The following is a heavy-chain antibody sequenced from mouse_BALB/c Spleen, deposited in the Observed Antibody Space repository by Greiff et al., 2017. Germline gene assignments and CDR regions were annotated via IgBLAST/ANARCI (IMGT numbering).Heavy chain of an antibody. CDR3: GTGTGGAMDY. CDR1: GFTFSSYA. CDR2: ISSGGSYT. Sequence: EVQGVESGGGLVKPGGSLKLSCAASGFTFSSYAMSWVRQPPEKRLEWVAEISSGGSYTYYPDTVTGRFTISRNNAKNTLYLEMSSLRSEDTAMYYCGTGTGGAMDYWGQGTSVTVSS. V-gene: IGHV5-9-4*01. D-gene: IGHD4-1*01. J-gene: IGHJ4*01.